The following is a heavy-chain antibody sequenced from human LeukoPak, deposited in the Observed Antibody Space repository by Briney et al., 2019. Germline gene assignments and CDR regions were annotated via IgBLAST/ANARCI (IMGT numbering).Heavy chain of an antibody. Sequence: SETLSLTCTVSGHSISSGYYWGWIRQPPGKGLEWIGSIYHSGTTYYNPSLKSRVTISVDTSKNQFSLKLSSVTAADTAMYYCARDQPYIDVWGKGTTVTVSS. CDR1: GHSISSGYY. J-gene: IGHJ6*03. CDR3: ARDQPYIDV. CDR2: IYHSGTT. V-gene: IGHV4-38-2*02.